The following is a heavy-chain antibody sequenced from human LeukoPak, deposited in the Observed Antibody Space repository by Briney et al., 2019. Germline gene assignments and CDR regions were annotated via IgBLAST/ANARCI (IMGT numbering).Heavy chain of an antibody. J-gene: IGHJ1*01. D-gene: IGHD3-9*01. CDR2: ITNSGTTI. V-gene: IGHV3-11*01. CDR1: GFTFTDYY. Sequence: GGSLRLSCAASGFTFTDYYMSWIRQAPGKEVEWVSYITNSGTTIYYADSVKGRFTISRDNAKNSLYLQMNSLRAEDTAVYYCARDGHYDILTGYFQDWGQGTLVTVSS. CDR3: ARDGHYDILTGYFQD.